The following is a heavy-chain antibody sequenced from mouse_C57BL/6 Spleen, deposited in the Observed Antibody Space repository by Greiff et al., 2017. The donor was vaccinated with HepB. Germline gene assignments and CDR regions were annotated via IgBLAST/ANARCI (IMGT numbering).Heavy chain of an antibody. J-gene: IGHJ2*01. D-gene: IGHD1-1*01. Sequence: VQLQQSVAELVRPGASVKLSCTASGFNIKNTYMPWVKQRPEQGLEWIGRIDPANGNTKYAPKFQGKATITADTSSNTAYLQLSSLTSEDTAIYYCARDYYGSSYYYWGQGTTLTVSS. CDR1: GFNIKNTY. V-gene: IGHV14-3*01. CDR2: IDPANGNT. CDR3: ARDYYGSSYYY.